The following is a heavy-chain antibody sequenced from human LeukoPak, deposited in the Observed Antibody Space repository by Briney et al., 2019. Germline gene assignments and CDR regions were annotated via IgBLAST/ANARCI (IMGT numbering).Heavy chain of an antibody. CDR2: INWSGKST. J-gene: IGHJ4*02. CDR3: AKAPSTSPFYFDY. D-gene: IGHD2-2*01. CDR1: GFVFDEHG. V-gene: IGHV3-20*04. Sequence: GGSLRLSCTASGFVFDEHGMTWVRQVPGKGLEWVSGINWSGKSTSYGDPVRGRFTISRDNAKNSLSLQMDSLRAEDTALYYWAKAPSTSPFYFDYWGEGTLVTVSS.